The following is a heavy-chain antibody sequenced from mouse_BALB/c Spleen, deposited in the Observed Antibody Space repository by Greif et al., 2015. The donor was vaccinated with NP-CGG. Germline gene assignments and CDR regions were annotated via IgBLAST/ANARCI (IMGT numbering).Heavy chain of an antibody. CDR3: ASLYGNSLAY. Sequence: LVESAAELARPGASVKMSCKASGYTFTSYTMHWVKQRPGRGLEWIGYINPSSGYTEYNQKFKDKTTLTADKSSSTAYMQLTSLTSEDSAFYYCASLYGNSLAYWGQETLVTVSA. CDR2: INPSSGYT. J-gene: IGHJ3*01. V-gene: IGHV1-4*02. D-gene: IGHD2-1*01. CDR1: GYTFTSYT.